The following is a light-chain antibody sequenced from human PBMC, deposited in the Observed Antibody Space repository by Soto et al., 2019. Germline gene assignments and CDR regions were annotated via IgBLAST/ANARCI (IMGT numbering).Light chain of an antibody. J-gene: IGLJ3*02. CDR3: AAWDDSLNGRGV. CDR2: SNN. CDR1: SSNIGSNT. V-gene: IGLV1-44*01. Sequence: QPVLTQPPSASGTPGQRVTISCSGSSSNIGSNTVNWYQQLPGTAPKLLIYSNNQRPSGVPDRFSGSRSGTSASLAISGLQSEDEGDYYCAAWDDSLNGRGVFGGGTQLTVL.